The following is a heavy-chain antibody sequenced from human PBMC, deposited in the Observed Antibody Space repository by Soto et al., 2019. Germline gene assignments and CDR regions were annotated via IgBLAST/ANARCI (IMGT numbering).Heavy chain of an antibody. D-gene: IGHD6-6*01. J-gene: IGHJ4*02. CDR2: IWYDGSKK. CDR1: GLTFSSYG. Sequence: GGSLRLSCAASGLTFSSYGMYWVRQAPGKGLEWVALIWYDGSKKYYADSVKGRFTISRDNSKNTLYLQMNSLRAEDTAVYYCARGRRSIASAYYFDYWGQGTLVTVSS. CDR3: ARGRRSIASAYYFDY. V-gene: IGHV3-33*01.